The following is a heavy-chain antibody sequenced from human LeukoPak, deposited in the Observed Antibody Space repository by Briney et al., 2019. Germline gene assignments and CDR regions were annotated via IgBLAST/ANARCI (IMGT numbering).Heavy chain of an antibody. V-gene: IGHV3-30*03. CDR2: ISYDGSNK. CDR3: ARDTSHLYYDMALIDY. Sequence: GGSLRLSCAASGFTFSSYGMHWVRQAPGKGLEWVAVISYDGSNKYYADSVKGRFTISRDNSKNTLYLQMNSLRAEDTAVYYCARDTSHLYYDMALIDYWGQGTLVTVSS. D-gene: IGHD3-9*01. J-gene: IGHJ4*02. CDR1: GFTFSSYG.